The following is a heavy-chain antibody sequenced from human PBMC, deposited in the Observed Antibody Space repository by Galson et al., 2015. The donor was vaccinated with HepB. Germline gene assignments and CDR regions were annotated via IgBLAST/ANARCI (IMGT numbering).Heavy chain of an antibody. J-gene: IGHJ4*02. V-gene: IGHV1-46*01. CDR2: IDPSDGST. D-gene: IGHD2-21*02. CDR1: GYTFSPHY. CDR3: ARDDVMVTIPFDY. Sequence: PVKVSCKASGYTFSPHYMHWVRQAPGQGPEWMGIIDPSDGSTACAQKFQGRVTMTRDTSTNTVYMELSSLRSEDTAVYYCARDDVMVTIPFDYWGQGTLVTVSS.